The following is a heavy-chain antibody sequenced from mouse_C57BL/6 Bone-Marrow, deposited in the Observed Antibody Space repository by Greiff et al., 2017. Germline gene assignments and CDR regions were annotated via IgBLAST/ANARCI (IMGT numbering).Heavy chain of an antibody. CDR1: GYTFTSYW. Sequence: VQLQQPGAELVLPGASVKLSCKASGYTFTSYWMNWVKQRPGQGLEWIGEIDTSDSYTNYNQKFKGKSTLTVDKSTSTAYMQLSSLTSEDTAVYYCARDYYGSSFWFAYWGKGTLVTVSA. CDR3: ARDYYGSSFWFAY. D-gene: IGHD1-1*01. V-gene: IGHV1-69*01. CDR2: IDTSDSYT. J-gene: IGHJ3*01.